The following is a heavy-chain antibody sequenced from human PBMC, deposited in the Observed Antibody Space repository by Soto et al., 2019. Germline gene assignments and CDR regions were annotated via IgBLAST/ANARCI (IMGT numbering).Heavy chain of an antibody. Sequence: PSETLSLTCAVYGGSFSGYYWSWIRQPPGKGLEWIGEINHSGSTNYNPSLKSRVTISVDTSKNQFSLKLSSVTAADTAVYYCVGRQQLAVYYYGMDVWGQGTTVTVSS. V-gene: IGHV4-34*01. CDR2: INHSGST. D-gene: IGHD6-13*01. CDR3: VGRQQLAVYYYGMDV. J-gene: IGHJ6*02. CDR1: GGSFSGYY.